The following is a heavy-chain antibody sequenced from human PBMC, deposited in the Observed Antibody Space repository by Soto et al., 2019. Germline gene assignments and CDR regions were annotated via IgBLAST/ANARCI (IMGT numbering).Heavy chain of an antibody. CDR2: INAGNSNT. CDR1: GYTFTSYA. V-gene: IGHV1-3*01. D-gene: IGHD6-19*01. J-gene: IGHJ3*02. CDR3: ARIAVAGTAYGFDI. Sequence: ASVKVSCKASGYTFTSYAMQWVRQAPGQRPEWMGWINAGNSNTKYSQKLQGRVTITRDTSASTAYMELSSLRSEDTAVYYCARIAVAGTAYGFDIWGQGTMVTVSS.